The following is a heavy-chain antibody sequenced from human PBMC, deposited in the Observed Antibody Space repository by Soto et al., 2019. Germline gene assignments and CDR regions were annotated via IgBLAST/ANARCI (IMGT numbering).Heavy chain of an antibody. CDR3: AKGDGEQWLLPHLDK. Sequence: EVQLLESGGGVVQPGGSLRLSCVASGFNFKKFAMSWVRQAPGEGLEWVSGISCCGGSTSYADSVKGRFSIARDDSTNTLSLQMNNLRVEDTAQYYCAKGDGEQWLLPHLDKWGQGTLVTVS. CDR1: GFNFKKFA. V-gene: IGHV3-23*01. J-gene: IGHJ4*02. D-gene: IGHD6-19*01. CDR2: ISCCGGST.